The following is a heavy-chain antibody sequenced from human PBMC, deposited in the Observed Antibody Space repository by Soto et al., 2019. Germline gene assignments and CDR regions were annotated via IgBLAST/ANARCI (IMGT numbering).Heavy chain of an antibody. J-gene: IGHJ6*02. Sequence: ASVKVSCKTSGYSFTKYGLHWVRQAPGQRLEWMGWINPGNGDTKYSQKFQGRVTITRDTSATTAYMELSSLRSEDSAVFYCARTDCSSTSCYDYYYYGMDVWGQGTTVTVSS. V-gene: IGHV1-3*01. D-gene: IGHD2-2*01. CDR1: GYSFTKYG. CDR2: INPGNGDT. CDR3: ARTDCSSTSCYDYYYYGMDV.